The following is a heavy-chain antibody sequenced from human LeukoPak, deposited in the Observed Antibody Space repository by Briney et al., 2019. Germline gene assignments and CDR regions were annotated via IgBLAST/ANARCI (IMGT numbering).Heavy chain of an antibody. V-gene: IGHV4-34*01. CDR1: GFTFSSYE. D-gene: IGHD3-10*01. J-gene: IGHJ4*02. CDR3: AREFGDPSHSFDY. Sequence: GSLRLSCAASGFTFSSYEMNWIRQPPGKGLEWIGAINHSGGTNYNPSLKSRVTISLDTSKNQFSLKLSAMTAADTAVYYCAREFGDPSHSFDYWGQGTLVTVSS. CDR2: INHSGGT.